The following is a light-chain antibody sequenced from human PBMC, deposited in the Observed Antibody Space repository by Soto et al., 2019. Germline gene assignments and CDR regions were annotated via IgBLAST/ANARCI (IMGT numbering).Light chain of an antibody. CDR1: RSDIGGYNY. Sequence: QSALTQPASVSGSLRQSITISCTGSRSDIGGYNYVSWYQHHPGKAPKLMIYDVTNRPSEVSNRFSASKSGNTASLTISGLQAEDEADYYCSSYTSSSTLVFGGGTKLTVL. CDR2: DVT. J-gene: IGLJ2*01. V-gene: IGLV2-14*01. CDR3: SSYTSSSTLV.